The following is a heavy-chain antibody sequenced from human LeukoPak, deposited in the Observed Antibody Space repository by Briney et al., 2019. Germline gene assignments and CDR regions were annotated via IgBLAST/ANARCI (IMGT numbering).Heavy chain of an antibody. J-gene: IGHJ5*02. CDR1: GGSTSSSSYY. D-gene: IGHD3-22*01. Sequence: PSETLSLTCTVSGGSTSSSSYYWGWIRQPPGKGLEWIGSIYYSGSTYYNSSLKSRVTISVDTSKNQFSLKLSSVTAADTAVYYCARTQWGYDSSGYYYNSRFDPWGQGTLVTVSS. CDR2: IYYSGST. CDR3: ARTQWGYDSSGYYYNSRFDP. V-gene: IGHV4-39*01.